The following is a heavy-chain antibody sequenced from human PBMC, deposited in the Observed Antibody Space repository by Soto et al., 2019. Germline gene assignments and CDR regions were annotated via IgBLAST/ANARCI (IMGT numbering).Heavy chain of an antibody. CDR3: ARVLGRYCSGGSCSSATYYYYGMDV. D-gene: IGHD2-15*01. J-gene: IGHJ6*02. V-gene: IGHV1-18*04. CDR2: ISAYNGNT. CDR1: GYTFTSYG. Sequence: QVQLVQSGAEVKKPGASVKVSCKASGYTFTSYGISWVRPAPGQGLEWMGWISAYNGNTNYAQKLQGRVTMTTDTSTSTAYMELRSLRSDDTAVYYCARVLGRYCSGGSCSSATYYYYGMDVWGQGTTVTVSS.